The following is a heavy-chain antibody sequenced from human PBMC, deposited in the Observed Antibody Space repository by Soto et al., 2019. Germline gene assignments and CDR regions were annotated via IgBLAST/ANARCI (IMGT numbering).Heavy chain of an antibody. CDR2: MNPNSGNT. CDR3: ARAIAARPNYYYYYGMDV. CDR1: GYTFTSYD. V-gene: IGHV1-8*01. D-gene: IGHD6-6*01. J-gene: IGHJ6*02. Sequence: QVQLVQSGAEVKKPGASVKVSCKASGYTFTSYDINWVRQATGQGLEWMGWMNPNSGNTGYAQKFQGRVTMTRNTSISKAYMELSSLRSEDTAVYYCARAIAARPNYYYYYGMDVWGQGTTVTVSS.